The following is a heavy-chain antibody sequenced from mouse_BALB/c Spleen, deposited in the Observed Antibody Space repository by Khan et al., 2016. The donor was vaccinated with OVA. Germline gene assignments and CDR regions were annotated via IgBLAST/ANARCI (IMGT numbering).Heavy chain of an antibody. CDR3: ARWGGNYPSYAMDY. CDR1: GYTFTSYY. CDR2: IYPGNVNT. V-gene: IGHV1S56*01. Sequence: VQLQESGPELVKPGASVRISCKASGYTFTSYYIHWVKQRPGQGLEWIGWIYPGNVNTKYNEKFKGKATLTADKSSSTAYMQLSSLTSEDSAVYFWARWGGNYPSYAMDYWGQGTSVTVSS. D-gene: IGHD2-1*01. J-gene: IGHJ4*01.